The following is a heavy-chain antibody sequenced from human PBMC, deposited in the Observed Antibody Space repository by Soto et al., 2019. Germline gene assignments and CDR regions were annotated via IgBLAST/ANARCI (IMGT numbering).Heavy chain of an antibody. V-gene: IGHV3-49*04. D-gene: IGHD3-3*01. CDR3: TRVARYYDFWSGYSSDAFDI. CDR1: GFTFGDYA. CDR2: IRSKAYGGTT. J-gene: IGHJ3*02. Sequence: GALRLSCTASGFTFGDYAMSCVRQAPGQGLEWVGFIRSKAYGGTTEYAASVKGRFTISRDDSKSIAYLQMNRLKTEDTDVYYCTRVARYYDFWSGYSSDAFDIWGQGTMVTV.